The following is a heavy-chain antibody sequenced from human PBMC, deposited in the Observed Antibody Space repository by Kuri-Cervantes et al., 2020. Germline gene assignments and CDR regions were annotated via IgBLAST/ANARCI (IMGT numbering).Heavy chain of an antibody. Sequence: GESLKISCAASGFTFSSYGMHWVRQAPGKGLVWVSRINSDGSSTSYADSVKGRFTISRDNSKNTLYLQMNSLRAEDTAVYYCAKDVEQLVETYYFDYWGQGTLVTVSS. CDR2: INSDGSST. CDR3: AKDVEQLVETYYFDY. CDR1: GFTFSSYG. J-gene: IGHJ4*02. D-gene: IGHD6-6*01. V-gene: IGHV3-74*01.